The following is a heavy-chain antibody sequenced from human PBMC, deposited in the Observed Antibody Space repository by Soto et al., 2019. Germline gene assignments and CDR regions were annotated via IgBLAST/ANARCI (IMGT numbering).Heavy chain of an antibody. Sequence: EVQLLASGGGLVQPGGSLRLSCAASGFTFSTYAMNWVRQAPGNGLEWVSAISGSGGSIHYADSVKDRFTISRDNSKTTLYLQMNSLGDEDTAVYHCVKGYWKGDVWGQGTTVTVSS. CDR2: ISGSGGSI. CDR3: VKGYWKGDV. D-gene: IGHD1-1*01. CDR1: GFTFSTYA. J-gene: IGHJ6*02. V-gene: IGHV3-23*01.